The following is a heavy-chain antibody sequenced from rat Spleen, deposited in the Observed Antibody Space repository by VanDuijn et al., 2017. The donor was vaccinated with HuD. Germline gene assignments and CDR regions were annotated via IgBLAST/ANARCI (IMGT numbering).Heavy chain of an antibody. CDR1: GFSLSSYH. J-gene: IGHJ2*01. V-gene: IGHV2-6*01. CDR2: ISSGGST. CDR3: TRGRSGDGYYFDY. D-gene: IGHD1-1*01. Sequence: QVQLKESGPGLVQPSQTLSLTCTVSGFSLSSYHVSWVRQPPGKGLEWIAAISSGGSTYYNSALKSRLSISRDTSKSQVFLKMNSLQTEDTAIYFCTRGRSGDGYYFDYWGQGVMVTVSS.